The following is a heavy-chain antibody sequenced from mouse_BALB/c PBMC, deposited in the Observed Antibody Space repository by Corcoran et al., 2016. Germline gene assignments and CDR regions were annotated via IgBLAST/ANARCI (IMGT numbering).Heavy chain of an antibody. CDR2: IYWDDDK. V-gene: IGHV8-12*01. J-gene: IGHJ4*01. Sequence: QVTLKESGPGILQPSQTLSLTCSFSGFSLSTSGMGVSWIRQPSGKGLEWLAHIYWDDDKRYNPSLKSRLTISKDTSRNQVFLKITSVDTADTATYYCARKGAGGDYAMEYWGQGTSVTVSS. CDR1: GFSLSTSGMG. CDR3: ARKGAGGDYAMEY.